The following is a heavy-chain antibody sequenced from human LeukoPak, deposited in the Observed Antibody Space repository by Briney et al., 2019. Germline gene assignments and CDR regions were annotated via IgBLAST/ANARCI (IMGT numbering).Heavy chain of an antibody. J-gene: IGHJ4*02. CDR2: IYSGGST. CDR1: GFSVSNNY. Sequence: GGSLRLSCAASGFSVSNNYISWVRQAPGKGLEWVSVIYSGGSTKYADSVKARLTISRDNSKNTVYLQMNSLRAEDTAVYFCARATLDNWGQGTLVTVSS. CDR3: ARATLDN. V-gene: IGHV3-53*01.